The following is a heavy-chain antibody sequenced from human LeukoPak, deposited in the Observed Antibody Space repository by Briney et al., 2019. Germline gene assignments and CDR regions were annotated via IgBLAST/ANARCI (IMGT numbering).Heavy chain of an antibody. Sequence: SETLSLTCTVSGGSISSYYWSWIRQPPGKGLEWIGYIYYSGSTNYNPSPKSRVTIPVDTSKSQFSLKLRSVTAADTAVYYCASGGYNPLDYWGQGTLVTVSS. V-gene: IGHV4-59*01. D-gene: IGHD5-24*01. CDR1: GGSISSYY. CDR3: ASGGYNPLDY. CDR2: IYYSGST. J-gene: IGHJ4*02.